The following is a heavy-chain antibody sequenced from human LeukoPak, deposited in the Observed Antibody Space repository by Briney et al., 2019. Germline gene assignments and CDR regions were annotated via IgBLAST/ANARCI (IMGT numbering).Heavy chain of an antibody. CDR1: GGSISSGGYY. D-gene: IGHD3-16*01. CDR2: IYHSGST. J-gene: IGHJ3*02. V-gene: IGHV4-30-2*01. CDR3: AREDYPRSGAFDI. Sequence: PSQTLSLTCTVSGGSISSGGYYWSWIRQPPGKGLEWIGYIYHSGSTYYNPSLKSRVTISVDRSKNQFSLKLSSVTAADTAVYYCAREDYPRSGAFDIWGQGTMVTVSS.